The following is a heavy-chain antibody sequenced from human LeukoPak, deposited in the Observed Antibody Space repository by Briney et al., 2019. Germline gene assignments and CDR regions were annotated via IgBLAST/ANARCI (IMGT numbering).Heavy chain of an antibody. CDR2: IKQDGSEK. Sequence: GGSLRLSCAASGFTFSSYWMSCVRQAPGKGLEWVANIKQDGSEKYYVDSVKGRFTISRDNAKNSLYLQMNSLRAEDTAVYYCARMKGPLRYFPGGYYYMDVWGKGTTVTVSS. CDR1: GFTFSSYW. D-gene: IGHD3-9*01. J-gene: IGHJ6*03. V-gene: IGHV3-7*01. CDR3: ARMKGPLRYFPGGYYYMDV.